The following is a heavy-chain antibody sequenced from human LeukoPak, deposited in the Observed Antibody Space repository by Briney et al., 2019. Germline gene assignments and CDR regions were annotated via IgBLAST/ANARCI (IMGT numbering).Heavy chain of an antibody. J-gene: IGHJ4*02. Sequence: ASVKVSCKASGYTFTTYAMHWVRQAPGQRLEWMGWINAGNGNTKYSQKFQGRVTITSDTSASTAYMELSSLRSEDMAVYYCARPDYGDTPPRYWGQGTLVAVSS. V-gene: IGHV1-3*01. CDR3: ARPDYGDTPPRY. CDR1: GYTFTTYA. D-gene: IGHD4-17*01. CDR2: INAGNGNT.